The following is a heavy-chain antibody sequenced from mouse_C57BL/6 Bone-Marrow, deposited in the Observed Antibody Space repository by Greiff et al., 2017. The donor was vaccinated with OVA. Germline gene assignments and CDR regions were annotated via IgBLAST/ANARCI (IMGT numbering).Heavy chain of an antibody. CDR2: IHPRSGNT. CDR1: GYTFTSYG. Sequence: VKLQQSGAELARPGASVKLSCKASGYTFTSYGISWVKQRTGQGLEWIGEIHPRSGNTYYNEKFKGKATLTADKSSSTAYMELRSLTSEDSAVYFCARRDYYGSSYGYWGQGTTLTVSS. V-gene: IGHV1-81*01. CDR3: ARRDYYGSSYGY. J-gene: IGHJ2*01. D-gene: IGHD1-1*01.